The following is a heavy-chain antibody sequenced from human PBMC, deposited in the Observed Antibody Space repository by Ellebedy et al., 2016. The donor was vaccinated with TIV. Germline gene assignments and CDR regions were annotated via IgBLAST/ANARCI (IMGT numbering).Heavy chain of an antibody. D-gene: IGHD4-23*01. J-gene: IGHJ4*02. CDR2: IYYIGIT. Sequence: MPSETLSLTCNVSGVSISTFYWSWIRQPPGKGLEFLGYIYYIGITNYNPSLESRVAISIDTSENQFSLRLSSVTAADTAVYYCAAYYGGRFDYWGQGTLVTVSS. CDR3: AAYYGGRFDY. V-gene: IGHV4-59*01. CDR1: GVSISTFY.